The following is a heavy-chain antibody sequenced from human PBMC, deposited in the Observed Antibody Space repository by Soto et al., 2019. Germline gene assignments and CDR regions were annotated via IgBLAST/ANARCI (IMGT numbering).Heavy chain of an antibody. V-gene: IGHV1-2*02. Sequence: ASVKVSCKASGYTFTGYYIYWVRQAPGQGLEWMGWINPNTGGTNSAQNFQGRVTMTRDTSISTAYMELGSLRSDDTAVYYCAKEHDYIDYRLYYCYGMDGWGQGTTVIVSS. CDR1: GYTFTGYY. J-gene: IGHJ6*02. CDR2: INPNTGGT. CDR3: AKEHDYIDYRLYYCYGMDG. D-gene: IGHD4-4*01.